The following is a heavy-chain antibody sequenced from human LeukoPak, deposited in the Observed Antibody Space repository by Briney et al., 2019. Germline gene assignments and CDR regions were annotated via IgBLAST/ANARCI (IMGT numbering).Heavy chain of an antibody. V-gene: IGHV1-18*01. Sequence: GASVKVSCKVSGYTFTSFGMSWLRQAPGQGLEWMGWINTYNGKTSYAQKLQGRVTMTTDTSTSTAYMELRSLRSDDTAVYYCASRSGSTPYYYDYWGQGTLVIVSS. CDR3: ASRSGSTPYYYDY. J-gene: IGHJ4*02. CDR2: INTYNGKT. CDR1: GYTFTSFG. D-gene: IGHD3-3*01.